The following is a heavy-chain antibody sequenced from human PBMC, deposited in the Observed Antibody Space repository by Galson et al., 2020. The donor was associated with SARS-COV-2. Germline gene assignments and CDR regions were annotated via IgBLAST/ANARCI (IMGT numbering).Heavy chain of an antibody. V-gene: IGHV3-30*02. Sequence: GGSLRLSCAASGFTFSSYGMPWVRQAPGKGLEWVAFIRYDGSNKYYADSVKGRFTISRDNSKNTLYLQMNSLRAEDTAVYYCAKFAGSGTIDYYYYYMDVWGKGTTVTISS. CDR1: GFTFSSYG. CDR3: AKFAGSGTIDYYYYYMDV. D-gene: IGHD3-10*01. J-gene: IGHJ6*03. CDR2: IRYDGSNK.